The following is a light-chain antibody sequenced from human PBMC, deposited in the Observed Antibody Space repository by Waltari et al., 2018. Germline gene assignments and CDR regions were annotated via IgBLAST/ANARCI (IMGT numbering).Light chain of an antibody. CDR2: DAS. Sequence: EIVLTQSPVTLSLSPGERATLSCRASQSVSTYLAWSQQKPGHPPRLLIYDASNRATGIPARFSGSGSGTDFTLTISSLEPEDFAVYYCQQRHTWVTFGQGTRLEIK. CDR3: QQRHTWVT. V-gene: IGKV3-11*01. CDR1: QSVSTY. J-gene: IGKJ5*01.